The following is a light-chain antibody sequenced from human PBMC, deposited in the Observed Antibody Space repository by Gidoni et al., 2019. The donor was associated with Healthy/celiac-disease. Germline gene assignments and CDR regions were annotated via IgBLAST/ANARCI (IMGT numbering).Light chain of an antibody. CDR2: GAS. CDR3: QQYNNWPPWT. CDR1: QRVSSN. Sequence: EIVLTQSPATLSGSPGERATLSGRSSQRVSSNLAWYQQKPGQAPRPLIYGASTRATGNPARFSGSGSGTEFTLTISSLQSEDFAVYYCQQYNNWPPWTCGQGTKVEIK. J-gene: IGKJ1*01. V-gene: IGKV3-15*01.